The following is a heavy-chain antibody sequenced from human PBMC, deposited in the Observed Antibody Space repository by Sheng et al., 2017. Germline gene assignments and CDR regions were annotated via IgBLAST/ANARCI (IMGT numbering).Heavy chain of an antibody. D-gene: IGHD6-13*01. Sequence: QVQLVQSGAEVKKPGSSVKVSCKASGGTFSSYAISWVRQAPGQGLEWMGGIIPIFGTANYAQKFQGRVTITADESTSTAYMELSSVTAADTAVYYCARDRSPYSSSWYNWFDPWGQGTLVTVSS. CDR1: GGTFSSYA. CDR2: IIPIFGTA. V-gene: IGHV1-69*01. CDR3: ARDRSPYSSSWYNWFDP. J-gene: IGHJ5*02.